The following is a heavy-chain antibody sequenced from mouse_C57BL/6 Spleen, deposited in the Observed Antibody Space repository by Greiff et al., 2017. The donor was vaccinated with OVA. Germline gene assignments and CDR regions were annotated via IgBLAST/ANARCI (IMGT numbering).Heavy chain of an antibody. CDR3: ARFYGRGY. J-gene: IGHJ2*01. D-gene: IGHD1-1*01. CDR1: GYAFSSSW. V-gene: IGHV1-82*01. CDR2: IYPGDGDT. Sequence: QVQLQQSGPELVKPGASVKISCKASGYAFSSSWMNWVKQRPGTGLEWIGRIYPGDGDTNYNGKFKGKATLTADKSSSTAYMQLSSLTSEDSAVYFCARFYGRGYWGQGTTLTVSS.